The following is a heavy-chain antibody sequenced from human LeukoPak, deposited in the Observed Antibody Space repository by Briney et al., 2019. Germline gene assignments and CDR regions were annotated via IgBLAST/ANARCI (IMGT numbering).Heavy chain of an antibody. Sequence: SETLSLTCTVSGGSISSGYYWGWIRQPPGKGLEWIGSIYYSGSTYYNPSLKSRVTVSVDTSKSQFSLKLSSVTAADTAVYYCARAVNAYYYYMDVRGKGTTVTVSS. CDR1: GGSISSGYY. D-gene: IGHD2-8*01. V-gene: IGHV4-39*07. CDR2: IYYSGST. CDR3: ARAVNAYYYYMDV. J-gene: IGHJ6*03.